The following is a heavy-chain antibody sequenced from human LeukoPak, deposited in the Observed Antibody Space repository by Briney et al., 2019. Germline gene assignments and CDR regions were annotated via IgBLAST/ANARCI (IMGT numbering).Heavy chain of an antibody. CDR3: ARVWGLACFDY. Sequence: ASVKVSCTASGYTFTSYYMHWVRQAPGQGLEWMGIINPSGGSTSYAQKFQGRVTMTRDTSTSTVYMELSSLRSEDTAVYYCARVWGLACFDYWGQGTLVTVSS. CDR1: GYTFTSYY. D-gene: IGHD3-16*01. CDR2: INPSGGST. V-gene: IGHV1-46*01. J-gene: IGHJ4*02.